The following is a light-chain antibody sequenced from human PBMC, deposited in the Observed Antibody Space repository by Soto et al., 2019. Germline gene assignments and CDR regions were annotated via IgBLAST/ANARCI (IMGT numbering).Light chain of an antibody. CDR1: SSDVGGYNY. CDR2: EVS. CDR3: SSYTSSSTPYV. V-gene: IGLV2-14*01. Sequence: QSVLTQPASVSGSPGKSVTISGTGTSSDVGGYNYVSWYQQHPGKAPKIMIDEVSNRPSGVANRFSVSKSGNKASLTISGLQAEDEADYYGSSYTSSSTPYVFGTGNKVTVL. J-gene: IGLJ1*01.